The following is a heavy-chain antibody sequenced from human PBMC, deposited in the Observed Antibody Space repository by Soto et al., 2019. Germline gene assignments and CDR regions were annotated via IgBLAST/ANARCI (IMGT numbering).Heavy chain of an antibody. CDR2: IHYGGGI. D-gene: IGHD2-21*02. J-gene: IGHJ6*02. CDR1: GGSISYEYYH. Sequence: QVQLQQSGPGLVKPSQTLSLTCTVSGGSISYEYYHWTWIRQSPGKGLEWIGYIHYGGGIIYNPSFKSRVTISVGTSKNPSSLQLSSVTAADTAVYFCAREDDGGDRDYYGLDVWGQGTTVTVSS. CDR3: AREDDGGDRDYYGLDV. V-gene: IGHV4-30-4*08.